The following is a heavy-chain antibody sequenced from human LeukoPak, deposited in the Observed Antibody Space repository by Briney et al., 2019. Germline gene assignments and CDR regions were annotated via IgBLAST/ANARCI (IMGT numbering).Heavy chain of an antibody. D-gene: IGHD5-18*01. Sequence: SETLSLTCTVSGGSISSYYWSWIRQPPGKGLEWIGYIYYSGSTNYNPSLKSRVSMSADTPKNQFSLKLTSVTAADTAVYYCASGYTPMVFDYWGQGTLVTVSS. V-gene: IGHV4-59*08. CDR3: ASGYTPMVFDY. J-gene: IGHJ4*02. CDR2: IYYSGST. CDR1: GGSISSYY.